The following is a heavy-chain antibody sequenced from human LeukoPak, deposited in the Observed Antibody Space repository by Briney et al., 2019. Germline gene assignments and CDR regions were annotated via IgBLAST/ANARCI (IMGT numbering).Heavy chain of an antibody. Sequence: GGSLRLSCAASGFTFSSYSMNWVRQAPGKGLEWVSSISSSSSYIYYADSVKGRFTISRDNAKNSLYLQMNSLRAEDTAVYYCARDIIASAQYFDYWGQGTLVTVSS. CDR3: ARDIIASAQYFDY. J-gene: IGHJ4*02. CDR2: ISSSSSYI. D-gene: IGHD6-6*01. V-gene: IGHV3-21*01. CDR1: GFTFSSYS.